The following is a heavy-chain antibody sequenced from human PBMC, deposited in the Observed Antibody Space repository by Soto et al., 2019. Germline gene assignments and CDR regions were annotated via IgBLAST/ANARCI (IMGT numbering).Heavy chain of an antibody. Sequence: SEAQSRTSTVCDGSIIWDFWSWLRQPPGKELEWIGYIYYSGSTNYNPSLKSRITMSVDSSKNQFSLKLSSVTAADTAVYYCARHRYGSGSLYNWFDPWGQGTLVTVSS. CDR1: DGSIIWDF. J-gene: IGHJ5*02. D-gene: IGHD3-10*01. V-gene: IGHV4-59*01. CDR2: IYYSGST. CDR3: ARHRYGSGSLYNWFDP.